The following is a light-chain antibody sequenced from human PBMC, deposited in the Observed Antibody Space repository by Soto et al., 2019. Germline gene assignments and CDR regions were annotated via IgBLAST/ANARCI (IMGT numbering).Light chain of an antibody. Sequence: AIQMTQSPSSLSASLGDRVTITCRASQDIRNDLVSYQQKPAKAPILLIYAASTLHSGVPSRFSGGGSGTDFTLTISSLQPEDFATYYCLQDYNYPWTFGPGTKLEIE. V-gene: IGKV1-6*01. CDR2: AAS. J-gene: IGKJ1*01. CDR3: LQDYNYPWT. CDR1: QDIRND.